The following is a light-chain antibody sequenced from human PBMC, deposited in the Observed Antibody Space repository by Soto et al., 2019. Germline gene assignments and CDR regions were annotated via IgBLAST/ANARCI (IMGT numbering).Light chain of an antibody. CDR1: PSLSYTY. V-gene: IGKV3-20*01. CDR3: QQYGSSPFT. J-gene: IGKJ3*01. Sequence: EIVLTQSPGTLSLSPGVRATLSCRASPSLSYTYLAWYQQRPGQAPRLLIYGTSSRATGIPDRFSGSGSGTDFTLTINRLEPEDFAVYYCQQYGSSPFTFGPGTKVDI. CDR2: GTS.